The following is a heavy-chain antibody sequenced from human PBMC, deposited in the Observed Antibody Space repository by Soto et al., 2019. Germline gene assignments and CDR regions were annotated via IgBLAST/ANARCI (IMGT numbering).Heavy chain of an antibody. Sequence: QITLKESGPTLVKPTQTLTLTCTFSGFSLSTSGVGVGWVRQPPGEALEWLVVVHWNDENHYSPSLKSRLTITKDTSKNQVVLTMTNMDPVDTATYFCVHRLVGSGLAYWGPETLVTVSS. CDR3: VHRLVGSGLAY. CDR2: VHWNDEN. D-gene: IGHD6-25*01. V-gene: IGHV2-5*01. CDR1: GFSLSTSGVG. J-gene: IGHJ4*02.